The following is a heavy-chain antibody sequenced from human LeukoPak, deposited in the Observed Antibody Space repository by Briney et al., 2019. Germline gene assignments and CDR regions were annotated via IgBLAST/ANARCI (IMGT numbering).Heavy chain of an antibody. D-gene: IGHD3-10*01. CDR3: ARDRNLWFGELLYGYYYGMDV. J-gene: IGHJ6*02. CDR2: IIPIFGTA. CDR1: GGTFSSYA. V-gene: IGHV1-69*05. Sequence: ASVKVSCKASGGTFSSYAISWVRQAPGQGLEWMGGIIPIFGTANYAQKFQGRVTITTDESTSTAYMELSSLRSEDTAVYYCARDRNLWFGELLYGYYYGMDVWGQGTTVTVSS.